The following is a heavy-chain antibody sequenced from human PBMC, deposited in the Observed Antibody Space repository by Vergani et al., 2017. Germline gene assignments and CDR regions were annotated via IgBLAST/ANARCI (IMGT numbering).Heavy chain of an antibody. J-gene: IGHJ6*02. D-gene: IGHD3-10*01. CDR1: GGSISSYY. Sequence: QVQLQESGPGLVKPSETLSLTCTVSGGSISSYYWSWIRPPPGKGLEWIGYIYYSGSTNYNPSLKSRVTISVDTSKNQFSLKLSSVTAADTAVYYCARDQRVRGVIECYYYGMDVWCQGTTVTVSS. CDR2: IYYSGST. V-gene: IGHV4-59*01. CDR3: ARDQRVRGVIECYYYGMDV.